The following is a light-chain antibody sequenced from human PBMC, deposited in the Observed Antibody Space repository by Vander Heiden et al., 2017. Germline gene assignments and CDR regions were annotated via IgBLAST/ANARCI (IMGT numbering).Light chain of an antibody. J-gene: IGKJ1*01. CDR2: WAS. CDR3: QQLYTHLKT. Sequence: DIVMTQSPDSLAVSLGETATINCKSSQSVSFSSNNKNYLAWYQLKPGQPPKLLINWASTRESGVPDRFSGSGSGTDFTLTISSLQAEDVAVYYCQQLYTHLKTFGQGTMLEIK. CDR1: QSVSFSSNNKNY. V-gene: IGKV4-1*01.